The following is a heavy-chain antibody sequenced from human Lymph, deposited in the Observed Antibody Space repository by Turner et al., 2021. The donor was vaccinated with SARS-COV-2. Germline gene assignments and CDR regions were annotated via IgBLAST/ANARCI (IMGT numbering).Heavy chain of an antibody. V-gene: IGHV3-66*01. CDR1: GFTVSSNY. CDR2: IEPGGST. J-gene: IGHJ5*02. Sequence: EVQRVESGGGLVQPGGSLRLPCTASGFTVSSNYMTWVRQAPGKGLEWVSLIEPGGSTYYADSVKSRFTISRDNSKNALYLQMNSLRAEDTAVYYCARVYGDYVPWGQGTLVTVSS. D-gene: IGHD4-17*01. CDR3: ARVYGDYVP.